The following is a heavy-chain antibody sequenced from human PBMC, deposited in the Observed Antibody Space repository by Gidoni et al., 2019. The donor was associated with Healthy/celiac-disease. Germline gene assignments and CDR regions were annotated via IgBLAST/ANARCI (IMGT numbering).Heavy chain of an antibody. V-gene: IGHV3-48*04. J-gene: IGHJ5*02. CDR3: ARDASPYYYGSGSPRWFDP. CDR1: VFTFSSCS. D-gene: IGHD3-10*01. Sequence: EIKLVESGGGLVQPGGSLRLSCAASVFTFSSCSMTWVRQAGKGLEWVSYISSSSSTIYYADSVKGRFTISRDNAKNSLYLQMNSLRAEDTAVYYCARDASPYYYGSGSPRWFDPWGQGTLVTVSS. CDR2: ISSSSSTI.